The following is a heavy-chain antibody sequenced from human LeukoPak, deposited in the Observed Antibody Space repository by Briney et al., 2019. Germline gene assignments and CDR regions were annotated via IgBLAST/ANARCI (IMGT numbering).Heavy chain of an antibody. CDR1: GFTFSSYW. CDR2: IKQDGSEK. J-gene: IGHJ6*03. V-gene: IGHV3-7*01. CDR3: ARYFWGYSGGYYYMDV. Sequence: GGSLRLSCAASGFTFSSYWMSWVRQAPGKGLEWVASIKQDGSEKYYVDSVKGRFTISRDNAKNSLYLQMNSLRAEDTAVYYCARYFWGYSGGYYYMDVWGKGTTVTVSS. D-gene: IGHD3-3*01.